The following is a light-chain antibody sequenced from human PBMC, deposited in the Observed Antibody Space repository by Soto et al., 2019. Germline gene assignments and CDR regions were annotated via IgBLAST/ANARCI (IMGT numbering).Light chain of an antibody. CDR1: QAISTY. CDR2: AAS. V-gene: IGKV1-39*01. CDR3: QQSYSTPPT. J-gene: IGKJ5*01. Sequence: DIQMTQSPSSLPASIGGKVTITCRASQAISTYLNWYQQKPGKAPKLLIYAASSLESGVPSRFSGSGSGTDFTLTISSLQPEDFATYYCQQSYSTPPTFGQGTRLEIK.